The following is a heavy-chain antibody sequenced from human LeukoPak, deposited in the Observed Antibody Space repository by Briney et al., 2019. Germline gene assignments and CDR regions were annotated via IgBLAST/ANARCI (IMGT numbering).Heavy chain of an antibody. D-gene: IGHD6-13*01. CDR3: ARELAAAGTGFDY. V-gene: IGHV4-59*01. Sequence: SETLSLTCTVSGGSISSYYWSWIRQPPGKGLEWIGYIYYSGSTNYNPSLKGRVTISVDTSKSQFSLKLSSVTAADTAVYYCARELAAAGTGFDYWGQGTLVTVSS. J-gene: IGHJ4*02. CDR2: IYYSGST. CDR1: GGSISSYY.